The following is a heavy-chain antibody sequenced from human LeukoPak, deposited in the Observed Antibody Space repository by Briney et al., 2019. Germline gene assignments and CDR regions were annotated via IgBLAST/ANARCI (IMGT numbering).Heavy chain of an antibody. V-gene: IGHV3-23*01. CDR2: ISGSGGST. CDR3: AKDLSPYDSSGYYFGY. J-gene: IGHJ4*02. CDR1: GFTFSSYA. D-gene: IGHD3-22*01. Sequence: GGSLRLSCAASGFTFSSYAMSWVRQAPGKGLEWVSAISGSGGSTYYADSVKGRFTISRDNSKNTLYLQMNSLRAEDTAVYYCAKDLSPYDSSGYYFGYWGQGTLVTVSS.